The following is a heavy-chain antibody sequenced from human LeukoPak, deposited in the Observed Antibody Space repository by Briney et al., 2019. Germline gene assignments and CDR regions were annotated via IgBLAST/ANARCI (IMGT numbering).Heavy chain of an antibody. Sequence: ASVKVSCKASGGTFSSYAMSWVRQAPGKGLEWVSAISGSGGSTYYADSVKGRFTISRDNSKNTLYLQMNSLRAEDTAVYYCAKLTVTTWALYYFDYWGQGTLVTVSS. CDR3: AKLTVTTWALYYFDY. V-gene: IGHV3-23*01. CDR2: ISGSGGST. D-gene: IGHD4-17*01. CDR1: GGTFSSYA. J-gene: IGHJ4*02.